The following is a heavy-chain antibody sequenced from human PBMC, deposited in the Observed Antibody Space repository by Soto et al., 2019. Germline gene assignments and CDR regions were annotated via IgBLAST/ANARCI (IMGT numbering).Heavy chain of an antibody. Sequence: SLRLSCTASVFTFGDYAMSCFRQAPGKGLEWVGFIRSKAYGGTTEYAASVKGRFTISRDDSKSIAYLQMNSLKTEDTAVYYCTRYETQPYGMDLWGQATPVTLSS. CDR1: VFTFGDYA. V-gene: IGHV3-49*03. CDR3: TRYETQPYGMDL. CDR2: IRSKAYGGTT. D-gene: IGHD2-8*01. J-gene: IGHJ6*02.